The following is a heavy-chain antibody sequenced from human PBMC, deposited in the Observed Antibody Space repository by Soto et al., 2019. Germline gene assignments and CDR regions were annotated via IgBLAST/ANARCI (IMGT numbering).Heavy chain of an antibody. CDR1: GFTFSNFA. CDR2: ISASGRDI. V-gene: IGHV3-23*01. CDR3: AKGKTSGWYYFDY. Sequence: EVQLLESGGDLVQPGGSLRLSCAASGFTFSNFAMSWVRQAPGRGLEWVSGISASGRDIHYADSVKDRFTVSRDNSKNTQYLQINSLRAEDTAIYYCAKGKTSGWYYFDYWGQGALVTGSS. D-gene: IGHD6-19*01. J-gene: IGHJ4*02.